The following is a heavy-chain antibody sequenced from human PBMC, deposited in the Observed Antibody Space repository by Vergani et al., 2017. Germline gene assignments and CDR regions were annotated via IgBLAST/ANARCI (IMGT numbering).Heavy chain of an antibody. CDR1: GGTFSSYA. J-gene: IGHJ6*03. D-gene: IGHD2-2*01. Sequence: QVQLVQSGAEVKKPGSSVKVSCKASGGTFSSYAISWVRQAPGQGLERMGGNIPIFGTANYAQKFQGRVTITADESTSTAYMELSSLRSEDTAVYYCAREYCSSTSCYPRDYYYYYMDVWGKGTTVTVSS. CDR3: AREYCSSTSCYPRDYYYYYMDV. V-gene: IGHV1-69*01. CDR2: NIPIFGTA.